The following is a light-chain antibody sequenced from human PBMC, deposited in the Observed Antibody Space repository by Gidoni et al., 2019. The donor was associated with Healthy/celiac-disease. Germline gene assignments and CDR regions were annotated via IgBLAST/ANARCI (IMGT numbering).Light chain of an antibody. CDR3: QQYGRSPRT. CDR2: GAS. CDR1: QSVSSSY. Sequence: EIVLTHSPGTLSLSPGARASLSCRASQSVSSSYLAWYQQKPGQAPRLLIYGASSRATGIPDRFSGSGSGTDFTLTISRLEPEDFAVYYCQQYGRSPRTFGQGTKVEIK. V-gene: IGKV3-20*01. J-gene: IGKJ1*01.